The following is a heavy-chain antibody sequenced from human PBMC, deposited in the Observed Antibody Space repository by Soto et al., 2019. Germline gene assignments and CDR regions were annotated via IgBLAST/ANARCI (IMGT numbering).Heavy chain of an antibody. CDR2: IGGGGST. D-gene: IGHD6-25*01. J-gene: IGHJ4*02. CDR1: RFIFSSNV. V-gene: IGHV3-23*01. Sequence: GGSLRLSCAASRFIFSSNVLSWVRQAPGKGLEWVSAIGGGGSTYYAGSVKGRFTISRDNSKNTLYLQMDSLRAEDTAVYYCAKESSSGTTLDYWGQGTPVTVSS. CDR3: AKESSSGTTLDY.